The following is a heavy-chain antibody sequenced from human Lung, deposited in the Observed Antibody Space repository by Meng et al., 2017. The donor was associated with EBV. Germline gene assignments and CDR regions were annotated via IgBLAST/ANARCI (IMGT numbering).Heavy chain of an antibody. V-gene: IGHV4-31*03. CDR3: ARGPSGSYYPSFDY. J-gene: IGHJ4*02. Sequence: QESCRVLLHPAQTPAFPCTVSVGYISMCGYHWSWIRQHPGKGREWIGTIYYSGSAYYNPSLKSRVTISVDTSKNHFSLKLSSVTAADTAVYYCARGPSGSYYPSFDYWGQGTLVTVSS. D-gene: IGHD1-26*01. CDR1: VGYISMCGYH. CDR2: IYYSGSA.